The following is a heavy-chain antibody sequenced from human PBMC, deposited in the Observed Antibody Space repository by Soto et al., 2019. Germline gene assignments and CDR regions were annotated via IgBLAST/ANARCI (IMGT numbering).Heavy chain of an antibody. J-gene: IGHJ6*02. CDR3: ASASGGNSHNYYYGMDV. Sequence: GGSLRLSCAASGFTFKESAMNWVRQAPGKGLEWVASISDTGASTWYAESVRGRLSISRDNSKNTLYLQMNSLRAEDTAVYYCASASGGNSHNYYYGMDVWGQGTTVTVSS. CDR1: GFTFKESA. V-gene: IGHV3-23*01. D-gene: IGHD2-21*02. CDR2: ISDTGAST.